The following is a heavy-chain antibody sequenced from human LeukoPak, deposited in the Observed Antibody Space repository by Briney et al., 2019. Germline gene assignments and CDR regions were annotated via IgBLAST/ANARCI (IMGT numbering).Heavy chain of an antibody. J-gene: IGHJ6*02. D-gene: IGHD4-23*01. CDR2: LYSGGGT. CDR3: ATTVGQTFVYYYYGMGV. Sequence: PGGSLRLSCAATGFTVSSNYMTWVRQAPGKGLEWLSVLYSGGGTYYADSVKGRFTISRDNSKNTLYLQMNNLRAEDTAVYYCATTVGQTFVYYYYGMGVWGQGTTVTVSS. CDR1: GFTVSSNY. V-gene: IGHV3-66*01.